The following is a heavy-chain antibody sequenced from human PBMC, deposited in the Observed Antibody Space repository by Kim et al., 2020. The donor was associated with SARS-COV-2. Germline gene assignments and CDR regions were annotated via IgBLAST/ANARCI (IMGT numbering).Heavy chain of an antibody. CDR2: ISGSGGST. CDR1: GFTFSSYA. J-gene: IGHJ6*02. Sequence: GGSLRLSCAASGFTFSSYAMSWVRQAPGKGLEWISAISGSGGSTYYADSVKGRFTISRDNSKNTLYLQMNSLRAEDTAVYYCAKDAGRRPAVPTVGMDVWGQGTTVTVSS. V-gene: IGHV3-23*01. D-gene: IGHD2-2*01. CDR3: AKDAGRRPAVPTVGMDV.